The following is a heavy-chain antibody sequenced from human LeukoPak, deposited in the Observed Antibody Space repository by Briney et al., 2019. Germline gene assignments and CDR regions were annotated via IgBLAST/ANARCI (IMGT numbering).Heavy chain of an antibody. Sequence: GGSLGLSCAVSGFSLSRFWMSWVRQAPGKGLEWVANIKQDGSEKYYVDSVKGRFTISRDNAKNSLYLQMNSLRAEDPAVYYCAISGGYWAWAHWGQGTLVTVSS. CDR2: IKQDGSEK. V-gene: IGHV3-7*03. CDR3: AISGGYWAWAH. D-gene: IGHD1-26*01. J-gene: IGHJ4*02. CDR1: GFSLSRFW.